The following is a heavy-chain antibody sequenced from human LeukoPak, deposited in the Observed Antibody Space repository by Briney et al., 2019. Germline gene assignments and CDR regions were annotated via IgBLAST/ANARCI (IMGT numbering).Heavy chain of an antibody. CDR1: GFTFSSYS. Sequence: GGSLRLSCAASGFTFSSYSMNWVRQAPGKGLEWVSYISSSGTTIYYADSVKGRFTISRDNAKNSVHLQMNSLRDDDTAVYYCARVRQFVDLYAYGMDVWGQGTTVTVSS. J-gene: IGHJ6*02. V-gene: IGHV3-48*02. D-gene: IGHD2-8*01. CDR3: ARVRQFVDLYAYGMDV. CDR2: ISSSGTTI.